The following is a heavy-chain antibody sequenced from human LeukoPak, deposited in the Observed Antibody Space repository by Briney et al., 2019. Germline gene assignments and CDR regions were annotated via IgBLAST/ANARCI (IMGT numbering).Heavy chain of an antibody. CDR1: GFTFSGSA. D-gene: IGHD3-16*02. Sequence: PGGSLRLSCAASGFTFSGSAMHWVRRASGKGLEWVGRIRSKANSYATAYAASVKGRFTISRDDSKNTAYLQMNSLKTEDTAVYYCTRVIKAHYFDYWGQGTLVTVSS. J-gene: IGHJ4*02. V-gene: IGHV3-73*01. CDR3: TRVIKAHYFDY. CDR2: IRSKANSYAT.